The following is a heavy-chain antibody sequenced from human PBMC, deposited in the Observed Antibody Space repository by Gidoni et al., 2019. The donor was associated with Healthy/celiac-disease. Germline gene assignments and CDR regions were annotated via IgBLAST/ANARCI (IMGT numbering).Heavy chain of an antibody. CDR2: ISGSGGST. CDR3: NVVVTAMAWFDP. J-gene: IGHJ5*02. CDR1: GFTFSSYA. D-gene: IGHD2-21*02. Sequence: EVQLLASGGGLVQPGGSLRLSCAASGFTFSSYAMSWVRQAPGKGLEWVSAISGSGGSTYYADSVKGRFTISRDNSKNTLYLQMNSLRAEDTAVYYCNVVVTAMAWFDPWGQGTLVTVSS. V-gene: IGHV3-23*01.